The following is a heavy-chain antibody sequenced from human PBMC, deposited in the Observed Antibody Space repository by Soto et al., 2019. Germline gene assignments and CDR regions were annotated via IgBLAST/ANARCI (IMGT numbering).Heavy chain of an antibody. D-gene: IGHD1-26*01. CDR3: ARVVGALGHWFDP. J-gene: IGHJ5*02. CDR1: GYTFTSYG. Sequence: ASVKVSCTASGYTFTSYGISLVRQAPGQGLEWMGRISAYNGNTNYAQKLQGRVTMTTDTSTSTAYMELRSLRSDDTAVYYCARVVGALGHWFDPWGQGTLVTVSS. V-gene: IGHV1-18*01. CDR2: ISAYNGNT.